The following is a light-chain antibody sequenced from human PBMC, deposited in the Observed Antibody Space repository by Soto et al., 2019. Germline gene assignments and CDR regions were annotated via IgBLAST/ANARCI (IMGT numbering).Light chain of an antibody. CDR3: QHYYNWPRT. J-gene: IGKJ5*01. V-gene: IGKV3-15*01. CDR1: QSVGSN. Sequence: EMMLTQSPATLPVSPGERATLSCRASQSVGSNLTWFQQEPGQAPRLLIYGSSTRATGLPARFSGSGSGTEFTLTISSLQAEDSALYYCQHYYNWPRTFGQGTRLEI. CDR2: GSS.